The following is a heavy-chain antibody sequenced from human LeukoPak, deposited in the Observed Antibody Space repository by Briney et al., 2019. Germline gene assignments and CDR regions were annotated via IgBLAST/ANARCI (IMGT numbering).Heavy chain of an antibody. CDR1: GFPFRSYS. J-gene: IGHJ4*02. Sequence: PGGSLRLSCAASGFPFRSYSMNWVRQAPGKGLEWLSPISSSSSYIYYADAVKGRFTIARDNAKNSLYLQMNSLRAEDTDVYYCARDSGVDFWSGYYTYFDYWGQGTLVTVSS. D-gene: IGHD3-3*01. V-gene: IGHV3-21*01. CDR3: ARDSGVDFWSGYYTYFDY. CDR2: ISSSSSYI.